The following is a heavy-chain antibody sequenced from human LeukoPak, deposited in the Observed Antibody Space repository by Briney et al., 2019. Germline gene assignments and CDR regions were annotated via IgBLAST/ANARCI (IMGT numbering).Heavy chain of an antibody. Sequence: PSETLSLTCTVSGGSISSSSYYWGWIRQPPGKGLEWIGSIYYSGSTYYNPSLKSRVTISVDTSKNQFSLKLSSVTAADTAVYYCARAARYGSRFDYWGQGTLVTVSS. CDR3: ARAARYGSRFDY. CDR1: GGSISSSSYY. CDR2: IYYSGST. D-gene: IGHD5-18*01. J-gene: IGHJ4*02. V-gene: IGHV4-39*07.